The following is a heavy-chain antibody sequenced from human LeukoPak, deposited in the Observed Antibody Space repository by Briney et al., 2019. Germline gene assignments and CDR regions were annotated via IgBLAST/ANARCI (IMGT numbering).Heavy chain of an antibody. CDR3: ARASVWFGELSQEPGFDY. D-gene: IGHD3-10*01. V-gene: IGHV3-30*03. CDR2: ISYEASTE. Sequence: SGGSLRLSCAASGFTFSNYGMHWVRQAPGKGLEWVAIISYEASTEYYADSVKGRFTISRDNSKNTLYLQMNSLRAEDTAVYYCARASVWFGELSQEPGFDYWGQGTLVTVSS. CDR1: GFTFSNYG. J-gene: IGHJ4*02.